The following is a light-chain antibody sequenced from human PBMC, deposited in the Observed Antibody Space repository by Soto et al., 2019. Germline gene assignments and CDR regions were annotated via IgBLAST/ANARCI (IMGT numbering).Light chain of an antibody. CDR1: QSVSSSY. J-gene: IGKJ5*01. CDR2: GAS. CDR3: QQRSNWPCT. Sequence: EIVLTQAPRTLRMSPGERATLYCRDSQSVSSSYLAWYQQKPGQAPRLLIYGASSRATGIPDRFSGSGSGTDFTLTISRLEPEDFAVYYCQQRSNWPCTFGQGTRVEIK. V-gene: IGKV3D-20*02.